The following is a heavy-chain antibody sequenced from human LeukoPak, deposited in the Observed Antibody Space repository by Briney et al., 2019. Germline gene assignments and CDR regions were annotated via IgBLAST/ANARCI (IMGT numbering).Heavy chain of an antibody. CDR3: ARGGRGYSYYMDV. D-gene: IGHD5-18*01. CDR1: GFTVCSNY. V-gene: IGHV3-66*01. J-gene: IGHJ6*03. CDR2: IYSGGST. Sequence: GGSLRLSCAASGFTVCSNYMSCVREAPGEGLEWGSVIYSGGSTHYADSVTGRITISRDNSKNTVYLQMNSLRAEDTAVYYCARGGRGYSYYMDVWGKRTTVTTSS.